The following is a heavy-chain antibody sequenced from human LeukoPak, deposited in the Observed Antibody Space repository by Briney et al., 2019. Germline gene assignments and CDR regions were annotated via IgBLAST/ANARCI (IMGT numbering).Heavy chain of an antibody. CDR1: GGSISSGSYY. V-gene: IGHV4-61*02. CDR2: IYTSGST. CDR3: ARGIVVVFIDAFDI. J-gene: IGHJ3*02. D-gene: IGHD3-22*01. Sequence: PSETLSLTCTVSGGSISSGSYYWSWIRQPAGKGLEWIGRIYTSGSTNYNPSLKSRVTISLDTSKNQFSLKLSSVTAADTAVYYCARGIVVVFIDAFDIWGQGTMVTVSS.